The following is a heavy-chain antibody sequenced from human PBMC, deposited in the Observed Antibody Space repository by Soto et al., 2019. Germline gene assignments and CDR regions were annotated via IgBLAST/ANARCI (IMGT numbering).Heavy chain of an antibody. CDR1: GFTFSSYA. D-gene: IGHD3-22*01. CDR3: AKVEKDNPYYYDSSGDLGI. CDR2: ISGSGGST. V-gene: IGHV3-23*01. Sequence: GGSLRLSCAASGFTFSSYAMSWVRQAPGKGLEWVSAISGSGGSTYYADSVKGRFTISRDNSKNTLYLQMNSLRAEDTAVYYCAKVEKDNPYYYDSSGDLGIWGQGTMVTVSS. J-gene: IGHJ3*02.